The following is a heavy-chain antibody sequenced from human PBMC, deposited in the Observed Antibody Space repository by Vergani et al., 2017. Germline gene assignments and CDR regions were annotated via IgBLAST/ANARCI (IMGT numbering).Heavy chain of an antibody. CDR2: MNGDGDTI. J-gene: IGHJ5*02. CDR1: GFTFNEYC. Sequence: EVELVESGGGLVQPGGSLRLSCAASGFTFNEYCMHWARHVPGKGLVWVSGMNGDGDTISYADSVKGRFTISRDNAKNTLFLQMNSLRPEDTAVYYCARARKFRFGVVGENWIDPWGQETLVTVSS. V-gene: IGHV3-74*01. CDR3: ARARKFRFGVVGENWIDP. D-gene: IGHD3-3*01.